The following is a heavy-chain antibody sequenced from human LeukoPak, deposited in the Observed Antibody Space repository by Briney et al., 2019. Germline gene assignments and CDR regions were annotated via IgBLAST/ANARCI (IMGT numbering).Heavy chain of an antibody. CDR3: AKLYCSSSSCSRGGYFDY. CDR1: GFTFSSYW. CDR2: IKQDGSEA. V-gene: IGHV3-7*03. J-gene: IGHJ4*02. Sequence: PGGSLRLSCAASGFTFSSYWMTWVRQAPGKGLEWVANIKQDGSEAYYVDSVKGRFTVSRDNAKNSLYLQLNSLGAEDTAVYYCAKLYCSSSSCSRGGYFDYWGRGTLVTVSS. D-gene: IGHD2-2*01.